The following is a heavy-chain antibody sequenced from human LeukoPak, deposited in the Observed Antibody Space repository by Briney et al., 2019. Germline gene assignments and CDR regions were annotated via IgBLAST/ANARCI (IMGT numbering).Heavy chain of an antibody. J-gene: IGHJ4*02. CDR3: AKDGRYTNSY. CDR2: INWNGGST. Sequence: GGSLRLSCAASGFTFDDYGMSWVRQAPGKGLEWVSGINWNGGSTGYADSVKGRFTISRDNSKNTLYLQMNTLRAEDTAVYYCAKDGRYTNSYWGQGTLVTVSS. D-gene: IGHD6-6*01. V-gene: IGHV3-20*04. CDR1: GFTFDDYG.